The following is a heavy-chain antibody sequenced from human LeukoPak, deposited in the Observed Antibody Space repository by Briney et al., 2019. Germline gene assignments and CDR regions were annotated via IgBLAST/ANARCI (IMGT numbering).Heavy chain of an antibody. V-gene: IGHV3-7*01. D-gene: IGHD3-10*01. CDR3: AGSGSSRHFDY. Sequence: PGGSLRLSCAASGFTFDDYGMSWVRQAPGKGLEWVANIKQDGSEKYYVDSVKGRFTISRDNAKNSLYLQMNSLRAEDTAVYYCAGSGSSRHFDYWGQGTLVTVSS. CDR1: GFTFDDYG. J-gene: IGHJ4*02. CDR2: IKQDGSEK.